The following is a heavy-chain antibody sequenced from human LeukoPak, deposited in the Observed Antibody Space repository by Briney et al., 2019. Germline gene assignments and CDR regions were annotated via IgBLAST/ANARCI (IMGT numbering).Heavy chain of an antibody. CDR3: ARDLNTGYSSGWYIDY. D-gene: IGHD6-19*01. CDR1: GFTFSTYS. Sequence: PGGSLRLSCAASGFTFSTYSMNWVRQASGKGLEWVSSISSSSTYIYYADSVKGRFTISRDNAKSSLYLQMNSLRAEDTAVYYCARDLNTGYSSGWYIDYWGQGTLVTVSS. V-gene: IGHV3-21*01. J-gene: IGHJ4*02. CDR2: ISSSSTYI.